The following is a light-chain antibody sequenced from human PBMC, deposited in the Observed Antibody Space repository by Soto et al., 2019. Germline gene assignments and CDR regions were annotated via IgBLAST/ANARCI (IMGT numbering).Light chain of an antibody. V-gene: IGLV2-14*01. Sequence: QSALTQPASVSGSPGQSITLSCTGTSSDVGAYGYVSWYQQHPGKAPKLMIYEVSYRPSGVSNRFYGSKSGNAASLTISGLQAEDEADYYCSSYTTSSTVVFGGGTKLTVL. CDR1: SSDVGAYGY. CDR2: EVS. J-gene: IGLJ2*01. CDR3: SSYTTSSTVV.